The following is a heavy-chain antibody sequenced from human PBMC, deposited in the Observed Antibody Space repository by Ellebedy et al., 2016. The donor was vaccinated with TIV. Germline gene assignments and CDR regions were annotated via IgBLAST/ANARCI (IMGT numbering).Heavy chain of an antibody. V-gene: IGHV3-23*01. J-gene: IGHJ3*02. CDR3: AKARVFTVLTGTFGAFDM. D-gene: IGHD3-9*01. Sequence: PGGSLRLSCAASGFSFSSYAINWVRQAPETGLEWVSGISGSGGRTYYADSVKGRFTIARDNSKNTVYLQMNGLRAGDTALYYCAKARVFTVLTGTFGAFDMWGQGTKVTVSS. CDR1: GFSFSSYA. CDR2: ISGSGGRT.